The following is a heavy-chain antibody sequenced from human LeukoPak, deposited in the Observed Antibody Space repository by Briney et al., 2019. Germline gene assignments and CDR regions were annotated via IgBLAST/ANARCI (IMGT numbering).Heavy chain of an antibody. CDR1: GGSISSYY. D-gene: IGHD6-13*01. CDR2: IYYSGST. CDR3: ARDWDSSSWFDH. J-gene: IGHJ5*02. V-gene: IGHV4-59*01. Sequence: SETLSLTCTVSGGSISSYYWSWIRQPPGKGLEWIGYIYYSGSTNYNPSLKSRVTISVDLSENQFSLKLSSVTAADTAVYYCARDWDSSSWFDHWGQGTLVTVSS.